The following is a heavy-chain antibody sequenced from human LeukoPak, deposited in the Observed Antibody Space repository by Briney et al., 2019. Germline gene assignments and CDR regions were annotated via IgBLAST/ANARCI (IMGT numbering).Heavy chain of an antibody. CDR1: GFTVSSNY. D-gene: IGHD3-3*01. Sequence: GGSLRLSCAASGFTVSSNYMSRVRQAPGKGLEWVSAISGSGGSTYYADSVKGRFTISRDNAKNSLYLQMNSLRAEDTAVYYCARDLSTIFGVVINHYGMDVWGQGTTVTVSS. CDR2: ISGSGGST. J-gene: IGHJ6*02. V-gene: IGHV3-21*01. CDR3: ARDLSTIFGVVINHYGMDV.